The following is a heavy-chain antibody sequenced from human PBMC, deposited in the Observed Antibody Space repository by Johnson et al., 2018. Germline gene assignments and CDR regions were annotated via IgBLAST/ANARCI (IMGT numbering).Heavy chain of an antibody. V-gene: IGHV3-9*01. D-gene: IGHD6-19*01. J-gene: IGHJ3*02. CDR3: AKEGEQWPVPDAFDI. CDR1: GFTFDDYA. CDR2: ISWNSGSI. Sequence: VQLVEAGGGLVQPGRSLRLSCAASGFTFDDYAMHWVRQAPGKGLEWVSGISWNSGSIGYADSVKGRFTISRDNAKNSLYLQMNSRRAEVTALYSCAKEGEQWPVPDAFDIWGQGTMVTVSS.